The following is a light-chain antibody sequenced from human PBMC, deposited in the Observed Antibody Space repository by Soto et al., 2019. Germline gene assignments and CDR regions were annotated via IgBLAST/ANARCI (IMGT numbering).Light chain of an antibody. CDR2: DVS. V-gene: IGLV2-14*01. J-gene: IGLJ1*01. CDR1: SSDVGGYNY. Sequence: QSALTQPASVSGSPGQSITISCTGTSSDVGGYNYVSWYQQHPGKAPKLMIYDVSNRPSGVSNRFSGSKSGNTASLTISGLQAEEGADYYCSSYTSRSTYVLRTGTQGTLL. CDR3: SSYTSRSTYV.